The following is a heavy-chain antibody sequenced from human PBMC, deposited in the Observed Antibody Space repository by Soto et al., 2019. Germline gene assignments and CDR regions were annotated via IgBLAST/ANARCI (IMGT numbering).Heavy chain of an antibody. CDR2: IIPIFGTA. V-gene: IGHV1-69*01. Sequence: VQLVQSGAEVKKPGSSVKVSCKASGGTFSSYAISWVRQAPGQGLEWMGGIIPIFGTANYAQKFQGRVTITADESTSTAYMELSSLRSEDTAVYYCASRYCSSTSCYDYYYYGMDVWGQGTTVTVSS. D-gene: IGHD2-2*01. CDR3: ASRYCSSTSCYDYYYYGMDV. CDR1: GGTFSSYA. J-gene: IGHJ6*02.